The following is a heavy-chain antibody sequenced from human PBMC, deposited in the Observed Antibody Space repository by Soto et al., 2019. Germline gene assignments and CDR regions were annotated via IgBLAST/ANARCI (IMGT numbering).Heavy chain of an antibody. CDR1: DASSSTTLW. CDR3: ARYSAAAGTYYFDY. D-gene: IGHD6-13*01. V-gene: IGHV4-4*02. CDR2: IHPGRGV. J-gene: IGHJ4*02. Sequence: QVYLQQSGPGLVHPSGTLSLTCSFSDASSSTTLWWSCVLRPPGRGLEWIGEIHPGRGVNYNTSLKSRVPLSVDQSNNQSSMRLSSLPAADTAIYYCARYSAAAGTYYFDYWGQGTLVTVSS.